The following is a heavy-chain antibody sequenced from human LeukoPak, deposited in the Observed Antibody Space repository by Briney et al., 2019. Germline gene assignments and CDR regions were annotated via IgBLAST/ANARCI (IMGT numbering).Heavy chain of an antibody. CDR1: GGSVISGSYY. Sequence: PSETLSLTCTVSGGSVISGSYYWSWIRQPAGKGLEWIGHIYTTGNTNYNPSLQSRVTISIDTSKNQFSLKLSSVTAADSARYFCARDSQDYADDLVYYYYYMDVWGKGTTVTVSS. V-gene: IGHV4-61*09. CDR3: ARDSQDYADDLVYYYYYMDV. CDR2: IYTTGNT. J-gene: IGHJ6*03. D-gene: IGHD4-17*01.